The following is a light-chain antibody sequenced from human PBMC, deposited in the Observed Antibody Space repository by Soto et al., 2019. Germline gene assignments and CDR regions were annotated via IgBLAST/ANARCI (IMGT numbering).Light chain of an antibody. V-gene: IGKV4-1*01. Sequence: DIVMTQSPDSLAVSLGERATINCKSSQSVLYSSNNKNYLAWYQQKPGQPPKLLIYWASSRESGVPDRFSGSGSGTDFTLTISSLQAEDVAVYYCKQYYNTPFTFGPGTKVDI. CDR1: QSVLYSSNNKNY. CDR3: KQYYNTPFT. CDR2: WAS. J-gene: IGKJ3*01.